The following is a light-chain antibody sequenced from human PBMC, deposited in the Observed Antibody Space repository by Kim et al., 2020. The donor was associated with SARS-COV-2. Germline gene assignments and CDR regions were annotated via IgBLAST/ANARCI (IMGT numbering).Light chain of an antibody. Sequence: QLVLTQSPSASASLGASVKLTCTLSSGHSNYAIAWHQQQPEKGPRYLMKLNSDGSHNKGDGIPDRFSGSSSGAERYLTISSLQSEDEADYYCQTWGTGIHVFGGGTQLT. CDR3: QTWGTGIHV. J-gene: IGLJ3*02. V-gene: IGLV4-69*01. CDR1: SGHSNYA. CDR2: LNSDGSH.